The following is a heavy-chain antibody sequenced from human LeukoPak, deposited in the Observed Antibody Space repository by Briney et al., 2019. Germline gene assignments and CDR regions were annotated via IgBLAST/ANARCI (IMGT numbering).Heavy chain of an antibody. D-gene: IGHD1-26*01. CDR1: GYTFTSYA. V-gene: IGHV1-69*13. CDR2: IIPIFGTA. CDR3: ARSSGSYSGYYFDY. J-gene: IGHJ4*02. Sequence: GASVKVSCKASGYTFTSYAISWVRQAPGQGLEWMGGIIPIFGTANYAQKFQGRVTVTADESTSTAYMELSSLRSEDTAVYYCARSSGSYSGYYFDYWGQGTLVTVSS.